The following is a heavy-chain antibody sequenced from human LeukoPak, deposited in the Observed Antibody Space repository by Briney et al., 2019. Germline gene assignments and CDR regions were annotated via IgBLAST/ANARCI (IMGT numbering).Heavy chain of an antibody. CDR1: GFTFSSYA. CDR3: ARRGMGHYYYMDV. V-gene: IGHV3-23*01. CDR2: ISGSGGST. D-gene: IGHD3-16*01. J-gene: IGHJ6*03. Sequence: GGSLRLSYAASGFTFSSYAMSWVRQAPGKGLEWVSAISGSGGSTYYADSVKGRFTISRDNSKNTLYLQMDSLRAEDTAVYYCARRGMGHYYYMDVWGKGTTVTVSS.